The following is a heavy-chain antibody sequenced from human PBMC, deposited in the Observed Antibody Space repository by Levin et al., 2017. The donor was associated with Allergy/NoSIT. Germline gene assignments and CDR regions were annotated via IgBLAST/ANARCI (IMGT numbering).Heavy chain of an antibody. J-gene: IGHJ4*02. D-gene: IGHD5-12*01. CDR2: IYYSGST. CDR3: ARPTGPVGYVSY. CDR1: GGSISSSY. Sequence: SQTLSLPCTVSGGSISSSYWSWIRQPPGKGLEWIGYIYYSGSTNYNPSLKSRVTISVDTSKNQFSLKLSSVTAADTAVYYCARPTGPVGYVSYWGQGTLVTVSS. V-gene: IGHV4-59*01.